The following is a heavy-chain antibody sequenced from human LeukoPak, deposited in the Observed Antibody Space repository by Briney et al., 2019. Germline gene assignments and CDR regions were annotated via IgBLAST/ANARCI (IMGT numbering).Heavy chain of an antibody. CDR1: GFTFNSYS. D-gene: IGHD1-26*01. Sequence: PGGSLRLSCAASGFTFNSYSMNWVRQAPGKGLEWVSSISSSSSYIYYADSVKGRFTISRDNAKNSLYLQMNSLRAEDTAVYYCARDGLDGSLGGDYWGQGTLVTISS. CDR3: ARDGLDGSLGGDY. J-gene: IGHJ4*02. CDR2: ISSSSSYI. V-gene: IGHV3-21*01.